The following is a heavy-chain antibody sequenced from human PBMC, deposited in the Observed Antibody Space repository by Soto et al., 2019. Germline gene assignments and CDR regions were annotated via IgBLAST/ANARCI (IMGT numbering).Heavy chain of an antibody. CDR3: ARGEPGVLMVYAAHDH. D-gene: IGHD2-8*01. Sequence: ASVKVSCKASGYTFTSYAKHWVRQAPGQRLEWMGWINAGNGNTKYSQKFQGRATITRDTSASTAYMELSSLRSEDTAVYYCARGEPGVLMVYAAHDHWGQGTLVTVSS. J-gene: IGHJ4*02. V-gene: IGHV1-3*01. CDR2: INAGNGNT. CDR1: GYTFTSYA.